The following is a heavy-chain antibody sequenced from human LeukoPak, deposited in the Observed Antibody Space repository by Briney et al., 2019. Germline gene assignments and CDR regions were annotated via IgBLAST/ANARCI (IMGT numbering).Heavy chain of an antibody. J-gene: IGHJ5*02. CDR2: INTNTGNP. CDR3: ARDSGPSGYVGNWFDP. V-gene: IGHV7-4-1*02. CDR1: GYTFTSYA. D-gene: IGHD5-12*01. Sequence: ASVKVSCKASGYTFTSYAMNWVGQAPGQGLEWMGWINTNTGNPTYAQGFTGRFVFSLDTSVSTAYLQISSLKAEDTAVYYCARDSGPSGYVGNWFDPWGQGTLVTVSS.